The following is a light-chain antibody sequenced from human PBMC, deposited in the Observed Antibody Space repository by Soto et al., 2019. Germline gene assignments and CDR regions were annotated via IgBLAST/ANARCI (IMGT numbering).Light chain of an antibody. CDR1: SSNIGAVYD. J-gene: IGLJ2*01. CDR3: QSYDTSPGLV. Sequence: QPVLTQPPSVSGAPGQRVTISCTGSSSNIGAVYDVHWYQQLPGTGPKLLIYGNNNRPSGVPDRFSGSKSGTSASLAITGLQAEDEADYYCQSYDTSPGLVFGGGTKLTVL. V-gene: IGLV1-40*01. CDR2: GNN.